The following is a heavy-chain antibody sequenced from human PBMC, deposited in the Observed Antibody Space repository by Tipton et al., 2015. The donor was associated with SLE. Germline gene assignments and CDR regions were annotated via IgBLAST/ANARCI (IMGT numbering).Heavy chain of an antibody. CDR1: GGSIRTYY. CDR2: IHFSGST. CDR3: ARSDSGVADH. J-gene: IGHJ4*02. Sequence: TLSLTCSVSGGSIRTYYWSWIRQPPGKGLEWIGYIHFSGSTKYNPSLQSRVTISVDKSKNQFSLNVSSVTAADTAVYYCARSDSGVADHWGQGNLVTVSS. D-gene: IGHD3-3*01. V-gene: IGHV4-59*12.